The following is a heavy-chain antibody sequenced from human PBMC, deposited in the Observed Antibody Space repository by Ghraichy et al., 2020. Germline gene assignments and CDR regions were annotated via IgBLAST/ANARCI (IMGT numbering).Heavy chain of an antibody. CDR1: GGSFSGYY. CDR2: INHSGST. D-gene: IGHD2-2*01. J-gene: IGHJ6*02. V-gene: IGHV4-34*01. CDR3: ARRTKYRVVPADRRRGGMDV. Sequence: SQTLSLTCAVYGGSFSGYYWSWIRQPPGKGLEWIGEINHSGSTNYNPSLKSRVTISVDTSKNQFSLKLSSVTAADTAVYYCARRTKYRVVPADRRRGGMDVWGQGTTVTVSS.